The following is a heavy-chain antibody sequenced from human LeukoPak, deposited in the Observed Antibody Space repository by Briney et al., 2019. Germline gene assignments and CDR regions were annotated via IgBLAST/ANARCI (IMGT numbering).Heavy chain of an antibody. CDR1: GGSISSYY. CDR2: IYYSGST. J-gene: IGHJ3*02. D-gene: IGHD1-20*01. Sequence: SETLSLTCTVSGGSISSYYWSWIRQPPGKGLEWIGYIYYSGSTNYNPSLKSRVTISVDTSKNQFSLKLSSVTAADTAVYYCARVDSRYNWNDRTDAFGIWGQGTMVTVSS. V-gene: IGHV4-59*01. CDR3: ARVDSRYNWNDRTDAFGI.